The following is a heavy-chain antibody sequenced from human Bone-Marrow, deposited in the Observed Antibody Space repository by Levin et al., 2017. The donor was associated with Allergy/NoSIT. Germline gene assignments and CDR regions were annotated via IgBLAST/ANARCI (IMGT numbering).Heavy chain of an antibody. CDR3: ARGLPGYSSGWYPF. Sequence: GESLKISCKASGYIFIDYYIHWVRQAPGQGLEWVGWINPKSGGTKYAQKFQDWVTMTRDTSIGTAYMELRRLRSDDTAVYFCARGLPGYSSGWYPFWGQGTLVTVSS. CDR2: INPKSGGT. J-gene: IGHJ4*02. D-gene: IGHD6-13*01. V-gene: IGHV1-2*04. CDR1: GYIFIDYY.